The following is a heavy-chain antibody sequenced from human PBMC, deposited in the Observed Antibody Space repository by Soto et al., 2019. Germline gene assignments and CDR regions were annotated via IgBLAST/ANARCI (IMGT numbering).Heavy chain of an antibody. CDR3: ATMKRARLDS. CDR2: INPILDST. Sequence: QEPVVQSGPAMKEPGSSVKVSCRASGIMSSGYGFSWVRQAPGQGLEWVGMINPILDSTHYAQNLQGRVSLSVDKSRDTAYLEVTSLRLDDTAIYFCATMKRARLDSWGRGTVVTVSS. CDR1: GIMSSGYG. J-gene: IGHJ4*02. D-gene: IGHD6-25*01. V-gene: IGHV1-69*09.